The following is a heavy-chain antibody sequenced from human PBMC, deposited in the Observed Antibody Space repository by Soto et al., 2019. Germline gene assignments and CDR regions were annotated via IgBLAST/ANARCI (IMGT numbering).Heavy chain of an antibody. CDR3: ARGNAPHYCDSSRYFDY. CDR2: IYYSGST. CDR1: GGSISSYY. V-gene: IGHV4-59*01. D-gene: IGHD3-22*01. J-gene: IGHJ4*02. Sequence: PSETLSLTCTVSGGSISSYYWSWIRQPPGKGLEWIGYIYYSGSTNYNPSLKSRVTISVDTSKNQFSLKLSSVTAADTAVYYCARGNAPHYCDSSRYFDYWGQGTLVTVSS.